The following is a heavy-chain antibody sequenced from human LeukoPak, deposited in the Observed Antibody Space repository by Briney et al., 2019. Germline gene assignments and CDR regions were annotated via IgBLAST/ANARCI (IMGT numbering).Heavy chain of an antibody. CDR3: AKIVARIGSNYYYGMDV. J-gene: IGHJ6*02. Sequence: GGSLRLSCAASGFTFSSYGMHWVRQAPGKGLEWVAVIWYDGSNKYYADSVKGRFTISRDNAKNSLYLQMNSLRAEDTALYYCAKIVARIGSNYYYGMDVWGQGTTVTVSS. D-gene: IGHD5-12*01. CDR1: GFTFSSYG. V-gene: IGHV3-33*03. CDR2: IWYDGSNK.